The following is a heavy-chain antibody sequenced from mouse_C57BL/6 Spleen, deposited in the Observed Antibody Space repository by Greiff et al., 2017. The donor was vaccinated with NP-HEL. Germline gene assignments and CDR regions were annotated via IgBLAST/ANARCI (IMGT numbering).Heavy chain of an antibody. V-gene: IGHV1-55*01. CDR2: IYPGSGST. CDR1: GYTFTSYW. D-gene: IGHD1-1*01. J-gene: IGHJ3*01. CDR3: ARRDSSYVAWFAY. Sequence: QVQLQQPGAELVKPGASVKMSCKASGYTFTSYWITWVKQRPGQGLEWIGDIYPGSGSTNYNEKFKSKATLTVDTSSSTAYMQLSSLTSEDSAVYYCARRDSSYVAWFAYWGKGTMVTVSA.